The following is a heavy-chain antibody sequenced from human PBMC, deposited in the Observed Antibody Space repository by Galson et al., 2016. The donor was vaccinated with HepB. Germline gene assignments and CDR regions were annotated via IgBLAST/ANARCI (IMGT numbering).Heavy chain of an antibody. CDR3: TTWLSHHFDY. D-gene: IGHD6-19*01. V-gene: IGHV3-23*01. CDR2: IDGPTPNT. CDR1: GFTFRNYA. Sequence: SLRLSCAASGFTFRNYALSWVRRAPGKGLEWVSHIDGPTPNTHYADSVRGRFSIYRDNSRDTLYLQMDGLTAEDSAIYYCTTWLSHHFDYWGRGTLVTVSS. J-gene: IGHJ4*02.